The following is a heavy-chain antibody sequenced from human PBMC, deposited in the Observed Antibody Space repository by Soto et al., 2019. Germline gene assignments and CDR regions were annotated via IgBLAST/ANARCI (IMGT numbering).Heavy chain of an antibody. CDR1: GDSLSGGGHY. J-gene: IGHJ4*02. D-gene: IGHD3-9*01. CDR3: ARVDHRGYFAILTDY. CDR2: IYDSVNT. V-gene: IGHV4-31*03. Sequence: SETLSLTCTVSGDSLSGGGHYWSWIRQHPGKGLEWIGHIYDSVNTYYSPSLRSRVTISADMSKNQFSLNLRSVTAADTAVYYCARVDHRGYFAILTDYWGQGTLVTVS.